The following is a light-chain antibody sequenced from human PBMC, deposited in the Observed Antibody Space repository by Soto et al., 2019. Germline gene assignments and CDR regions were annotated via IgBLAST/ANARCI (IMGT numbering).Light chain of an antibody. CDR1: QSVGIS. J-gene: IGKJ1*01. V-gene: IGKV3-20*01. CDR2: SAF. Sequence: DIVLTQSPGTLSLSPGERATLSCRASQSVGISLSWYQHQSGQPPRLLIYSAFNRATGIPESFSGSGAGTDFTLTISRLEPEDFAVYSCHQFGSFPRTFGQGTQVVIK. CDR3: HQFGSFPRT.